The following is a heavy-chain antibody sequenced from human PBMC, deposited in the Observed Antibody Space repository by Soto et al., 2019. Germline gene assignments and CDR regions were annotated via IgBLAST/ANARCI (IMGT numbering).Heavy chain of an antibody. Sequence: SETLSLTCSVSGGSISSSSYYWAWIRQPPGKGLEWIGYIYHSGSTFYNPSLKSRVTISVDRSKNQFSLNLSSVTAADTAVYYCAIKYSGGWYFDPWGQGTLVTVSS. V-gene: IGHV4-39*07. J-gene: IGHJ5*02. CDR3: AIKYSGGWYFDP. CDR2: IYHSGST. CDR1: GGSISSSSYY. D-gene: IGHD6-19*01.